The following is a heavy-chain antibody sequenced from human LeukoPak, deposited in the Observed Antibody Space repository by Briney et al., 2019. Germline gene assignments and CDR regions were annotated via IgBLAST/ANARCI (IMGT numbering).Heavy chain of an antibody. Sequence: ASVTVSCKVSGYTLTELSMHWVRQAPGKGLEGMGGFDPEDGETIYAQKFQGRVTMTEDTSTDTAYMELSSLRSEDTAVYYCATDQGPLCSSTSCQNWFDPWGQGTLVTVSS. CDR2: FDPEDGET. CDR1: GYTLTELS. J-gene: IGHJ5*02. D-gene: IGHD2-2*01. V-gene: IGHV1-24*01. CDR3: ATDQGPLCSSTSCQNWFDP.